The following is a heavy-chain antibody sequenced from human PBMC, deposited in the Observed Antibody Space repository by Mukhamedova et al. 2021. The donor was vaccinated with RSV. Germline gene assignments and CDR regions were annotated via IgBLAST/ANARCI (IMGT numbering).Heavy chain of an antibody. D-gene: IGHD2-15*01. V-gene: IGHV3-23*01. CDR2: IRGTGGST. CDR3: AKNRLGYCSGGSCYWREVAY. Sequence: GPGKGLEWVSAIRGTGGSTYYADSEQGRFTISRDNSRNALYLQMNSLRAEDTAIYFCAKNRLGYCSGGSCYWREVAYWGQGTRVTVS. J-gene: IGHJ4*02.